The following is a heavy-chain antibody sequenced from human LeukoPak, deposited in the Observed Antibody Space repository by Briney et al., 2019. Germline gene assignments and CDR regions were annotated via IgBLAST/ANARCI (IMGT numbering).Heavy chain of an antibody. CDR1: GGSFSGYY. V-gene: IGHV4-34*01. D-gene: IGHD3-3*01. J-gene: IGHJ5*02. Sequence: PSETLSLTCAVYGGSFSGYYWSWIRRPPGKGLEWIGEINHSGSTNYNPSLKSRVTISVDTSKNQFSLKLSSVTAADTAVYYCARGRGRFPPRPNWFDPWGQGTLVTVSS. CDR3: ARGRGRFPPRPNWFDP. CDR2: INHSGST.